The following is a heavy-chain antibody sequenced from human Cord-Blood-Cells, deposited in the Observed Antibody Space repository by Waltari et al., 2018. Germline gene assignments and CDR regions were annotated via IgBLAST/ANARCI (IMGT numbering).Heavy chain of an antibody. J-gene: IGHJ4*02. D-gene: IGHD1-26*01. Sequence: QVQLVQSGAEVKKPGVSVKVSCKASGYNFTGYYMHWVRQCPGQGLERRVRSDPNMGGNNYRKKFQGGVTRTRDTSISTAYMELSRLRSDDTAVYDCARVSEVGATTFDYWGQGTLVTVSS. CDR2: SDPNMGGN. V-gene: IGHV1-2*02. CDR3: ARVSEVGATTFDY. CDR1: GYNFTGYY.